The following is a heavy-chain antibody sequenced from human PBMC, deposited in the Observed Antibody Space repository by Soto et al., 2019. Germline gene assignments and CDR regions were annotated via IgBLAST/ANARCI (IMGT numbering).Heavy chain of an antibody. J-gene: IGHJ4*02. CDR3: ARHYYDSSGYSLFWDY. Sequence: SETLSLTCTVSGGSITSYYWIWIRQPPGKELEWIGYIYYSGATKYNPSLKSRVTISVDTSKNQFSLRLSSVTAADTAVYYCARHYYDSSGYSLFWDYWGQGTLVTVSS. CDR2: IYYSGAT. CDR1: GGSITSYY. V-gene: IGHV4-59*01. D-gene: IGHD3-22*01.